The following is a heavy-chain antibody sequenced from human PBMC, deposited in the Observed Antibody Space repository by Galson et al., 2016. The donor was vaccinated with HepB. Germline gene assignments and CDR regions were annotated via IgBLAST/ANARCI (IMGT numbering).Heavy chain of an antibody. V-gene: IGHV1-69*10. CDR2: IIPVLGKS. CDR1: GDTTSSRA. CDR3: ARDRGGSLLYYYYYGMDV. D-gene: IGHD1-26*01. Sequence: SVKVSCKASGDTTSSRAISWVRQAPGGGLEWMGGIIPVLGKSSYAQKFQGRLTITADESTGTVYMELRSLRSEESALFYCARDRGGSLLYYYYYGMDVWGQGTAVTASS. J-gene: IGHJ6*02.